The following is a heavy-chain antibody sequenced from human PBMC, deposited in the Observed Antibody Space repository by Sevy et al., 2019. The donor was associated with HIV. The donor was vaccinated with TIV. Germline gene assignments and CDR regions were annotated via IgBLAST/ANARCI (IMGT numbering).Heavy chain of an antibody. Sequence: GGSLRLSCAVSGFTVSSNYMTWVRQAPGKGLEWVSVIFSGGSTYYADSVKGRFTISRDNSRNTLSLKMNSLRAEDTAVYYCARGMILEGSWCGMDVWGQGTTVTVSS. V-gene: IGHV3-53*01. CDR3: ARGMILEGSWCGMDV. CDR2: IFSGGST. D-gene: IGHD3-3*01. J-gene: IGHJ6*02. CDR1: GFTVSSNY.